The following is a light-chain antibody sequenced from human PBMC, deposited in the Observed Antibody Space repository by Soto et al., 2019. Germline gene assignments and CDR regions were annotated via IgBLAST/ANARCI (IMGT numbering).Light chain of an antibody. CDR2: SND. Sequence: QSVLTQPPSASGTPGQRVTISCSGSSSNIGSNTANWYQQLPGTAPKLLIYSNDQRPSGVPDRFSGSKSGTSASLAISGLQSEDEADYYWAGWDDSLNGVVFGGGTKLTVL. J-gene: IGLJ2*01. V-gene: IGLV1-44*01. CDR3: AGWDDSLNGVV. CDR1: SSNIGSNT.